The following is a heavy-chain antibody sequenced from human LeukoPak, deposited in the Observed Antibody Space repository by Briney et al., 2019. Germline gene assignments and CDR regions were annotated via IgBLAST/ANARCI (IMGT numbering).Heavy chain of an antibody. CDR1: GLTVSSNY. V-gene: IGHV3-53*01. J-gene: IGHJ6*03. CDR3: ASGSGSYRTPYYYMDV. CDR2: IYSGGIT. D-gene: IGHD3-10*01. Sequence: GGSLRLSCVASGLTVSSNYMSWLRQAPGKGLEWVSVIYSGGITYYADSVKGRFTISRDNSKNTLYLQMNSLRAEDTAVYYCASGSGSYRTPYYYMDVWGTGTTVTVSS.